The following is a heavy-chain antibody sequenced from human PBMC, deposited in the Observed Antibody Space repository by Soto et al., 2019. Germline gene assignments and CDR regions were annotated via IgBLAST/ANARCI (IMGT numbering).Heavy chain of an antibody. CDR1: GDSISSYY. CDR2: LYYGRSA. D-gene: IGHD1-7*01. Sequence: SETLSLTCAVSGDSISSYYCMWIRQPPGKGLESIGYLYYGRSANYNPSLKSRVTLSVDTSTNQCSLTLSSMTAADTAVYYCATMGTPATGLYYFDYWGQGTLVTVSS. CDR3: ATMGTPATGLYYFDY. J-gene: IGHJ4*02. V-gene: IGHV4-59*01.